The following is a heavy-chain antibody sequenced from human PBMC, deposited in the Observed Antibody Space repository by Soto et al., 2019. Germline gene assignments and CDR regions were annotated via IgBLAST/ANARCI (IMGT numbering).Heavy chain of an antibody. CDR1: GGSMNSYY. Sequence: WETLSLTRTVSGGSMNSYYWTWIRQPAGKGLEWIGRVYSSGGTHYNPSLKSRITISLDTSNNQFSLRLLSVTDADTAVYYCARGQRFSDWFDPWGQGTLVTVSS. V-gene: IGHV4-4*07. D-gene: IGHD3-3*01. CDR3: ARGQRFSDWFDP. CDR2: VYSSGGT. J-gene: IGHJ5*02.